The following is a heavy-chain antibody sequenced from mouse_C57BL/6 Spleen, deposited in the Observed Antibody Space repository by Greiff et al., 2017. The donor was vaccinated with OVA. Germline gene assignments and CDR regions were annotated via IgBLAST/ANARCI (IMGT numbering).Heavy chain of an antibody. CDR1: GYTFTSYD. Sequence: VMLVESGPELVKPGASVKLSCKASGYTFTSYDINWVKQRPGQGLEWIGWIYPRDGSTKYNEKFKGKATLTVDTSSSTAYMELHSLTSEDSAVYFCARDTTDDYWGQGTTLTVSS. V-gene: IGHV1-85*01. J-gene: IGHJ2*01. D-gene: IGHD1-1*01. CDR3: ARDTTDDY. CDR2: IYPRDGST.